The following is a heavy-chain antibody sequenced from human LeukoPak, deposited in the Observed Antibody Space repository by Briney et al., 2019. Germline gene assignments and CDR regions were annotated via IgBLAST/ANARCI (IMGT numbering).Heavy chain of an antibody. Sequence: PGGSLRLSCAASGFTFSTYSMSWVRQAPGKGLEWFSYISSGSTTIYYADSVKGRFTISRDNAKNSLYLQMNSLRAEDTAVYYCARGLMIRGVADYWGQGTLVIVSS. J-gene: IGHJ4*02. CDR3: ARGLMIRGVADY. V-gene: IGHV3-48*01. D-gene: IGHD3-10*01. CDR1: GFTFSTYS. CDR2: ISSGSTTI.